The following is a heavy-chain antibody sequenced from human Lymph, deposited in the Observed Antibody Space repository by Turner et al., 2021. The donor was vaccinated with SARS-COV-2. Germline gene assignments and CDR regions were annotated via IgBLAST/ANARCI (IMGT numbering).Heavy chain of an antibody. CDR2: IYPGGST. CDR1: GFTVSSNY. CDR3: ARVYGDYVP. V-gene: IGHV3-66*01. J-gene: IGHJ5*02. D-gene: IGHD4-17*01. Sequence: EVQLVETGGGLVQPGGSLRLSCAASGFTVSSNYMTWVRQAPGKGLEWVSLIYPGGSTYYADSVKGRFTISIDNSKNTLYLQMNSLRAEDTAVYYCARVYGDYVPWGQGTLVTVSS.